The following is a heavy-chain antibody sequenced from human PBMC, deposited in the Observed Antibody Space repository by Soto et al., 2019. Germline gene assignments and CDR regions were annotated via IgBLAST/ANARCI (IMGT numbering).Heavy chain of an antibody. CDR2: IKQDGSEK. V-gene: IGHV3-7*03. CDR3: AGGSGWLFDS. D-gene: IGHD6-19*01. CDR1: GFTFSSYY. Sequence: GRSLRLSCAASGFTFSSYYMTWVRQAPGKGLEWVANIKQDGSEKFYVDSVKGRFSISRDNAKNSLYPQMNSLRAEDTAVYYCAGGSGWLFDSWGQGTLVTVSS. J-gene: IGHJ4*02.